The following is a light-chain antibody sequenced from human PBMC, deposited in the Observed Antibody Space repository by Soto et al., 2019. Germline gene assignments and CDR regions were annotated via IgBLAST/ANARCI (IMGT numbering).Light chain of an antibody. V-gene: IGKV3-15*01. J-gene: IGKJ1*01. CDR1: QSVSSK. CDR2: GAS. Sequence: EVEMTRSPATLSISPGERATLSCRSSQSVSSKLAWYQQKPGQAPRLLIHGASTRATGIPPRFSGSGSGTEFTLTISSLQSEDFAVYYCQHDHNLPPETFGEVAKVDIK. CDR3: QHDHNLPPET.